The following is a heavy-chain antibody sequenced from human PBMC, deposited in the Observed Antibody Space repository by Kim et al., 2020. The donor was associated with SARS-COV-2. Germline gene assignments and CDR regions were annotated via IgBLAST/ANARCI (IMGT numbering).Heavy chain of an antibody. D-gene: IGHD6-6*01. CDR2: IDPSDSYT. CDR3: ATTTIVFEYSSSADDAFDI. Sequence: GASLKISCKGSGYSFTSYWISWVRQMPGKGLEWMGRIDPSDSYTNYSPSFQGHVTISADKSISTAYLQWSSLKASDTAMYYCATTTIVFEYSSSADDAFDIWGQGTMVTVSS. J-gene: IGHJ3*02. V-gene: IGHV5-10-1*01. CDR1: GYSFTSYW.